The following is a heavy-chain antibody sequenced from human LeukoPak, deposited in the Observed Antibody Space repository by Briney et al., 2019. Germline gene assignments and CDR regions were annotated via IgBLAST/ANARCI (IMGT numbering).Heavy chain of an antibody. Sequence: SETLSLTCTVSGGSISSGSYYWSWIRQPAGKGLEWIGRIYTSGSTNYNPSLKSRVTISVDTSKNQFSLKLSSVTAADTAVYYCARAFKYYYDSSGYYRLYYFDYWGQGTLVTVSS. CDR2: IYTSGST. V-gene: IGHV4-61*02. J-gene: IGHJ4*02. CDR3: ARAFKYYYDSSGYYRLYYFDY. CDR1: GGSISSGSYY. D-gene: IGHD3-22*01.